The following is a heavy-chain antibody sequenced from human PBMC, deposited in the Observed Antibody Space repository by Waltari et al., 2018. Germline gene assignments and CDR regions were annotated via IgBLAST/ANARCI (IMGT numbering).Heavy chain of an antibody. CDR2: ISSSVSYI. D-gene: IGHD1-26*01. Sequence: EVQLVESGGGLVKPGGCLRLSCAASGFTFSRYSMNWVRQTTGKGLEWVSSISSSVSYIYYGVSVKVGRTISRDNAKNSLDLQMNSLRTEDTAVYYCARVQELLGTNGFDPWGQGTLVTVSS. J-gene: IGHJ5*02. V-gene: IGHV3-21*01. CDR3: ARVQELLGTNGFDP. CDR1: GFTFSRYS.